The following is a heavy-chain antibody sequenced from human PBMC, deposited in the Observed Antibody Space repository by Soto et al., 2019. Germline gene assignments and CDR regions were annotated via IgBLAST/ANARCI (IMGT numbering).Heavy chain of an antibody. J-gene: IGHJ4*02. Sequence: QVQLQQWGAGLLKPSETLSLTCAVYGGSFSGYYWSWIRQPPGKGLEWIGEINHSGSTNYNPSLKSRVTLSVDTSKNQFSLKLSSVTAADTAVYYCARGRRVGAPDYWGQGTLVTVSS. CDR1: GGSFSGYY. D-gene: IGHD1-26*01. CDR3: ARGRRVGAPDY. V-gene: IGHV4-34*01. CDR2: INHSGST.